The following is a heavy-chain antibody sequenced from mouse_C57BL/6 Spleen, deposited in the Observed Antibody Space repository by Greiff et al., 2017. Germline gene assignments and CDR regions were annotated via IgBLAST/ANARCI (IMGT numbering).Heavy chain of an antibody. CDR2: IDPSDSAT. J-gene: IGHJ2*01. D-gene: IGHD2-1*01. Sequence: QVQLQQPGAELVRPGSSVKLSCKASGYTFTSYWMHWVKQRPIQGLEWIGNIDPSDSATHYNQKFKDKATLTVDKSSSTAYMQLSSLTSEDSAVYYCARSFYYGNSLRFDYWGQGTTLTVSS. CDR1: GYTFTSYW. V-gene: IGHV1-52*01. CDR3: ARSFYYGNSLRFDY.